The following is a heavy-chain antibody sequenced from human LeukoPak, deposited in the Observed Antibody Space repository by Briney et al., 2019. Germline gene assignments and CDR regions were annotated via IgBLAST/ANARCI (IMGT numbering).Heavy chain of an antibody. CDR3: ARVEDYDILTGFDY. CDR2: INQDGSEK. CDR1: GFLFSNYW. J-gene: IGHJ4*02. D-gene: IGHD3-9*01. Sequence: GGSLRLSCAASGFLFSNYWMSWVRQAPGKGLEWVANINQDGSEKYYVDSVKGRFTISRDNAKNSLYLQMNSLRAEDTAVYYCARVEDYDILTGFDYWGQGILVTVSS. V-gene: IGHV3-7*01.